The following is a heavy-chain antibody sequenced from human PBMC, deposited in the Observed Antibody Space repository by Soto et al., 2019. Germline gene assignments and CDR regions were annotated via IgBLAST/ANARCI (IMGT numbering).Heavy chain of an antibody. Sequence: GSLRLSCAASGFTFSSYSMNWVRQAPGKGLEWVSYISSSSSTIYYADSVKGRFTISRDNAKNSLYLQMNSLRAEDTAVYYCARDSITIFGVVSDYWGQGTLVTVSS. D-gene: IGHD3-3*01. CDR1: GFTFSSYS. V-gene: IGHV3-48*01. J-gene: IGHJ4*02. CDR2: ISSSSSTI. CDR3: ARDSITIFGVVSDY.